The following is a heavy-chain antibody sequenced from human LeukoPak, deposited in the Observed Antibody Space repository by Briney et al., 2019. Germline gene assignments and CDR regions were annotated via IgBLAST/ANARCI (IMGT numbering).Heavy chain of an antibody. V-gene: IGHV3-48*02. CDR1: GFTFSSYS. D-gene: IGHD3-3*01. Sequence: PGGSLRLSCAASGFTFSSYSMNWVRQAPGKGLEWVSYISSSSSTIYYADSVKGRFTISRDNAKNSLYLQMNSLRDEDTAVYYCARGGESITIFGVVIHYFDYWGQGTLVTVSS. CDR2: ISSSSSTI. CDR3: ARGGESITIFGVVIHYFDY. J-gene: IGHJ4*02.